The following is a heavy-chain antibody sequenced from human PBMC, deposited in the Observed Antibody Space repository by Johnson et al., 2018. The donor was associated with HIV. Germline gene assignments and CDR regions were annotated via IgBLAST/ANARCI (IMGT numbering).Heavy chain of an antibody. D-gene: IGHD2-2*01. V-gene: IGHV3-7*01. J-gene: IGHJ3*02. CDR2: IKQDGSEK. CDR3: ARKKSCSSTSCYWDDAFDI. Sequence: VQLMESGGGLVQPGGSLRLSCAASGFTFSNYWMSWVRQAPGKVLEWVANIKQDGSEKYYVDSVKGRFTISRDNAKNSLYLQMNSLRAEDTAVYYCARKKSCSSTSCYWDDAFDIWGQGTMVTVSS. CDR1: GFTFSNYW.